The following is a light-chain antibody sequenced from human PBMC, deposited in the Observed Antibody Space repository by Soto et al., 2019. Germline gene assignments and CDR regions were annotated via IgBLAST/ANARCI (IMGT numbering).Light chain of an antibody. V-gene: IGLV2-8*01. J-gene: IGLJ1*01. CDR2: DVN. Sequence: ALTQPPSASGSPGQSVTISCTGTSSDVGAYIFVSWYQQHPGKAPKLMVYDVNRRPPGVPDRFFGSKSGNTASLTVSGLQAEDEADYYCVSFAGGTYVFGTGTKLTVL. CDR3: VSFAGGTYV. CDR1: SSDVGAYIF.